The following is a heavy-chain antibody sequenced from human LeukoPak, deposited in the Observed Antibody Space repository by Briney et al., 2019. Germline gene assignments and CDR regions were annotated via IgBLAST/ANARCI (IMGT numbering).Heavy chain of an antibody. CDR3: ARDLPPAYYDLWSGPDY. D-gene: IGHD3-3*01. CDR1: GVSISSGSYY. Sequence: PSETLSLTCTVSGVSISSGSYYWSWIRQPAGKGLEWIGRIYTSGSTNYNPSLKSRVTISVDTSKNQFSLTLSSVTAADTAVYYCARDLPPAYYDLWSGPDYWGQGTLVTVSS. V-gene: IGHV4-61*02. J-gene: IGHJ4*02. CDR2: IYTSGST.